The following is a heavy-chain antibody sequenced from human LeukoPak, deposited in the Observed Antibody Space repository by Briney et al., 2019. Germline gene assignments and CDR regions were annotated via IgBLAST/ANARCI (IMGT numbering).Heavy chain of an antibody. CDR1: GYSLTSSSW. CDR2: IYHSGTT. CDR3: ARKENVYYYFDY. Sequence: PSDTLSLTCAVSGYSLTSSSWWGWIRQPPGEGLEWIGYIYHSGTTYYNPSLQSRVTMSVDTSKNQFSLKLSSVTAVDTAVYYCARKENVYYYFDYWGQGTLVTVSS. J-gene: IGHJ4*02. V-gene: IGHV4-28*01. D-gene: IGHD3-10*01.